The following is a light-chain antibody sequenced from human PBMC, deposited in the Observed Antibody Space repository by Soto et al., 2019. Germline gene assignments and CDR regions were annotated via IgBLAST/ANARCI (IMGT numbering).Light chain of an antibody. J-gene: IGKJ2*01. V-gene: IGKV3-15*01. CDR3: QQYNNWPPYT. CDR1: QSVSSN. Sequence: EIVMTQSPATLSVSPGERATLSCRASQSVSSNLAWYQQKRGQAPRLLIYGASTRATGIPARFSGSGSGTELTLTISSLQSEDFAVYYCQQYNNWPPYTFGQGTKLEIK. CDR2: GAS.